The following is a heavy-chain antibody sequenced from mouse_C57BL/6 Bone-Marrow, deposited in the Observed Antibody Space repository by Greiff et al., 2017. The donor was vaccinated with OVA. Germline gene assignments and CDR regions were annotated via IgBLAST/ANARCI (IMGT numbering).Heavy chain of an antibody. J-gene: IGHJ3*01. D-gene: IGHD2-2*01. CDR2: ISSGGSYT. CDR3: ARHWGYESWFAY. V-gene: IGHV5-6*01. Sequence: EVQLVESGGDLVKPGGSLKLSCAASGFTFSSYGMSWVRQTPDKRLEWVATISSGGSYTYYPDSVKGRFTISRDNAKNTLYLQMSSLKAEDTAMYYCARHWGYESWFAYWGRGTVATVSA. CDR1: GFTFSSYG.